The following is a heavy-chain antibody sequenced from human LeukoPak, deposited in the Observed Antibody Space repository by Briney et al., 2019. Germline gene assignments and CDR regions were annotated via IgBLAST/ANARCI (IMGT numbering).Heavy chain of an antibody. CDR1: GFTFDDYA. J-gene: IGHJ6*02. V-gene: IGHV3-43*02. CDR2: ICGDGGST. Sequence: GGSLRLSCAASGFTFDDYAMHWARQAPGKGLEWVSLICGDGGSTYYADSVKGRFTISRDNSKNSLYLQMNSLRTEDTALYYCAKDIHTISPTLYYGMDVWGQGTTVTVSS. CDR3: AKDIHTISPTLYYGMDV. D-gene: IGHD3-3*01.